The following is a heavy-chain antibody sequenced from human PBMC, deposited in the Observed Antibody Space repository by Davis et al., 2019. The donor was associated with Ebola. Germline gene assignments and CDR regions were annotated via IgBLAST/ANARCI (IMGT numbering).Heavy chain of an antibody. CDR3: ARGKPLGHIVLLPAASNYGMDV. Sequence: MPGESLRLSCAVYGRSFSGYSWSWIRQPQGKGLAWIGEINHSGSTNYNPSPKSRVTISVDTSKNQFSLKLSSVTAADTAVYYCARGKPLGHIVLLPAASNYGMDVWGQGTTVTVSS. D-gene: IGHD2-2*01. V-gene: IGHV4-34*01. CDR1: GRSFSGYS. J-gene: IGHJ6*02. CDR2: INHSGST.